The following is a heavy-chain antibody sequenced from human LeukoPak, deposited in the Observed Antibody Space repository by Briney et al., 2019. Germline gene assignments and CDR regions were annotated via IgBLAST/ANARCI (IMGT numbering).Heavy chain of an antibody. Sequence: SVTLSCKASGYTFTGYYMHWVRLAPGQGLEWMGWINPNSGGTNYAQKFQGRVTMTRDTSISTAYMELSRLRSDDTAVYYCARASGDSSGYYFDYWGQGALGTASS. D-gene: IGHD3-22*01. CDR2: INPNSGGT. V-gene: IGHV1-2*02. CDR3: ARASGDSSGYYFDY. CDR1: GYTFTGYY. J-gene: IGHJ4*02.